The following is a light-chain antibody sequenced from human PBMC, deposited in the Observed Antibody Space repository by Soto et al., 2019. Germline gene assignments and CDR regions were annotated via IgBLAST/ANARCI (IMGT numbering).Light chain of an antibody. CDR1: QSISSY. Sequence: HISRCPSSHYKTVGDRVTITCRASQSISSYLNWYQQRPGKAPKLLIYAASSLQSGVPSRFSGSGSGTDFTLTISSLQPEDFATYYCQQSYSTPTWTFGQGTKV. CDR2: AAS. V-gene: IGKV1-39*01. CDR3: QQSYSTPTWT. J-gene: IGKJ1*01.